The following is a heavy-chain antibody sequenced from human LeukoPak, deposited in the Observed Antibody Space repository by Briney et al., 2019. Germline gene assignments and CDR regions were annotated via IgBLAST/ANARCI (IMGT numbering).Heavy chain of an antibody. D-gene: IGHD3-10*01. CDR2: IKQDGSEK. Sequence: GGSLRLSCAASGFTFSSYWMSWVRQAPGKGLEWVANIKQDGSEKYYVDSVKGRFTISRDNAKNSLYLQMNSLRAEDTAVYYCARDLGIDYYGSGSYHLQYGMDVWGQGTTVTVSS. J-gene: IGHJ6*02. CDR1: GFTFSSYW. V-gene: IGHV3-7*01. CDR3: ARDLGIDYYGSGSYHLQYGMDV.